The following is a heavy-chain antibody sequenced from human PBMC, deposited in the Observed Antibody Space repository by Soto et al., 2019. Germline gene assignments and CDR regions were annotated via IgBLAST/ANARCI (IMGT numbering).Heavy chain of an antibody. Sequence: PSETLSLTCTVSGAFISGYYWSWIRQPAGKGLEWIGRIYTSGSTKYSPSLKSRATMSVDTSKKQFSLKLNSVTAADTAVYYCARESTVAGTDNWFDYWGQGTLVNVS. CDR1: GAFISGYY. J-gene: IGHJ5*01. V-gene: IGHV4-4*07. D-gene: IGHD6-13*01. CDR2: IYTSGST. CDR3: ARESTVAGTDNWFDY.